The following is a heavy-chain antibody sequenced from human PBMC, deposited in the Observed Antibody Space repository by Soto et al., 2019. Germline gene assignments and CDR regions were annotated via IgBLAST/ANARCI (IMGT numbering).Heavy chain of an antibody. D-gene: IGHD3-10*01. Sequence: QVQLVQSGAEVKKPGSSVKVSCKASGGTFSSYAISWVRQAPGQGLEWMGGIIPIFGTANYAQKFQGRVTITADESPSTAYMELSSLRSEDTAVYYCARDPPYYGSGGRWFDPWGQVSLVTVCS. CDR1: GGTFSSYA. CDR2: IIPIFGTA. CDR3: ARDPPYYGSGGRWFDP. J-gene: IGHJ5*02. V-gene: IGHV1-69*01.